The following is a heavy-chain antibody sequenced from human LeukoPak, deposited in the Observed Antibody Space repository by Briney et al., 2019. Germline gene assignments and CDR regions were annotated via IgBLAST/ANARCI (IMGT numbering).Heavy chain of an antibody. CDR3: ARGGRGTYFDYFDY. CDR1: GFTFSTYS. J-gene: IGHJ4*02. D-gene: IGHD1-26*01. V-gene: IGHV3-21*01. Sequence: PGGSLRLSCAASGFTFSTYSMNWVRPAPGKGLEWVSSTSSSSAYIYYADSVQGRFTISRDSAKNSLYLQMNSLRAEDTAVYYCARGGRGTYFDYFDYWGQGTLVTVSS. CDR2: TSSSSAYI.